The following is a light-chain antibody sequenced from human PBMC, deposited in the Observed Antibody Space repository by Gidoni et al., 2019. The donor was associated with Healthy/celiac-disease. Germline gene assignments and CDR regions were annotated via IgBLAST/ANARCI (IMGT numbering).Light chain of an antibody. CDR3: QQYNSYSWT. CDR2: KAS. J-gene: IGKJ1*01. V-gene: IGKV1-5*03. Sequence: EIQMTQSPATLSASVGDRVTITCRASQSISSWLAWYQQKPGKAPKLLIYKASSLESGVPSRFSGSGSGTEFTLTISSLQPDDFATYYCQQYNSYSWTFGHGTKVEIK. CDR1: QSISSW.